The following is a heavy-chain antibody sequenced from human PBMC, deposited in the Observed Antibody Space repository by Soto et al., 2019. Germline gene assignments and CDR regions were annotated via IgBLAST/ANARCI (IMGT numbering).Heavy chain of an antibody. Sequence: ASETLSLTCTVSGGSISSGGYYWSWIRQHPGKGLEWIGYIYYSGSTYYNPSLKSRVTISVDTSKNQFSLKLSSVTAADTAVYYCARVRYCSGGSCFFFFDYWGQGTLVTVSS. CDR1: GGSISSGGYY. J-gene: IGHJ4*02. D-gene: IGHD2-15*01. V-gene: IGHV4-31*03. CDR2: IYYSGST. CDR3: ARVRYCSGGSCFFFFDY.